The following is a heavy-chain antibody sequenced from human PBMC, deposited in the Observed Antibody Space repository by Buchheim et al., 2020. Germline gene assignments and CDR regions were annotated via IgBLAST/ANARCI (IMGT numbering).Heavy chain of an antibody. CDR2: IYYSGST. CDR1: CGPISSGGYY. J-gene: IGHJ4*02. D-gene: IGHD2-15*01. Sequence: QVQLQESGPGLVKPSQTLSLTCTVSCGPISSGGYYWSWIRQHPGKGLEWIGYIYYSGSTYYHPSLKSRVTISVDTSKNQFSLKLGSVTAADTAVYYWARFGYGSGGSCYEDGPFDYWGQGTL. V-gene: IGHV4-31*03. CDR3: ARFGYGSGGSCYEDGPFDY.